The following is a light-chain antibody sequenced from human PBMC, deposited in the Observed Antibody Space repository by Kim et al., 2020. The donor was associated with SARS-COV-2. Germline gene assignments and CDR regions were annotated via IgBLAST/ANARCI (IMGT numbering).Light chain of an antibody. V-gene: IGKV1-39*01. CDR2: AAS. Sequence: SASVGDRVIIPCRASQSIINYLNWDHQKPGRAPNFLIYAASKLQSGVSSRFSGSGSGKDFTLIITSLHPEDFATYYCQQSHSILYTFGQGTKLEI. CDR3: QQSHSILYT. CDR1: QSIINY. J-gene: IGKJ2*01.